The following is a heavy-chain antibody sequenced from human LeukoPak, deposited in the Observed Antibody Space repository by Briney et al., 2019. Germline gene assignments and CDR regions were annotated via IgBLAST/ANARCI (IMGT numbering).Heavy chain of an antibody. Sequence: ASVKVSCKVSGDTVPGFSIHWVRQAPGHGLEWMGGFDPEDGARIFAQKFQGRVTMTEDTSTDTAYMDLSSLRSEDTAVYYCATGYTYDYSLYWGQGTLVTVSS. D-gene: IGHD5-18*01. CDR1: GDTVPGFS. CDR2: FDPEDGAR. V-gene: IGHV1-24*01. J-gene: IGHJ4*02. CDR3: ATGYTYDYSLY.